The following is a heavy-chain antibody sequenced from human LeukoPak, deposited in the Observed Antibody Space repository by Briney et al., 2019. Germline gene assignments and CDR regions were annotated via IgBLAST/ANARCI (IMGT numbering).Heavy chain of an antibody. CDR3: ARDGYCSSTSCYVPYYGMDV. CDR1: GGSISSGGYY. D-gene: IGHD2-2*03. CDR2: IYHSGST. J-gene: IGHJ6*02. V-gene: IGHV4-30-2*01. Sequence: SQTLSLTCTVSGGSISSGGYYWSWIRQPPGKGLEWIGYIYHSGSTYYNPSLKSRVTISVDRSKNQFSLKLSSVTAADTAVYYCARDGYCSSTSCYVPYYGMDVWGQGTTVTVSS.